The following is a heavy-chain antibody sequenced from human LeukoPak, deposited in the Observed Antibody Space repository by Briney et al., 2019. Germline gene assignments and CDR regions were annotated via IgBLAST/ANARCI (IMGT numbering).Heavy chain of an antibody. D-gene: IGHD3-3*01. CDR3: ARLAILGWFDP. CDR1: GGSISSSSYY. Sequence: SETLSLTCTVSGGSISSSSYYWGWIRQSPGKGLEWIGSIYYSGSTYYNPSLKSRVTISVDTSKNQFSLKLSSVTAADTAVYYCARLAILGWFDPWGQGTLVTVSS. V-gene: IGHV4-39*01. CDR2: IYYSGST. J-gene: IGHJ5*02.